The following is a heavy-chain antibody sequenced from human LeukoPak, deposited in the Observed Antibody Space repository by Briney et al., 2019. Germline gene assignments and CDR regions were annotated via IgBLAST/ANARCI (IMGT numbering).Heavy chain of an antibody. J-gene: IGHJ3*02. V-gene: IGHV3-30*02. D-gene: IGHD3-10*01. CDR3: AKDVYLYGPLRGAFDI. CDR2: IRYDGSNK. CDR1: GFTFSSYG. Sequence: GGSLRLSCAASGFTFSSYGMHWVRQAPSKGLEWVALIRYDGSNKYYADSVKGRFTISTDNSKNTLYLQMNSLRAEDAAVYYCAKDVYLYGPLRGAFDIWGQGTMVTVSS.